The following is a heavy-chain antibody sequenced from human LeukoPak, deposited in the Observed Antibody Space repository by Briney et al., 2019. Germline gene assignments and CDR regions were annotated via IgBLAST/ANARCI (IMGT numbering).Heavy chain of an antibody. CDR3: ARDPRGIVGVNHNWFDP. D-gene: IGHD1-26*01. Sequence: SETLSLTCTVSGGSISSYYWSWIRQPAGKGLEWIGRIYASGSTNYNPSLKSRVTMSVDTSKSQFSLKLISVTAADTAVYYCARDPRGIVGVNHNWFDPWGKGTLVTVSS. J-gene: IGHJ5*02. CDR1: GGSISSYY. V-gene: IGHV4-4*07. CDR2: IYASGST.